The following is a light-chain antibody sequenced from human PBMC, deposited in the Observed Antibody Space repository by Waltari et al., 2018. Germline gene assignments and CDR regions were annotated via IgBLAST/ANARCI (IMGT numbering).Light chain of an antibody. Sequence: EIVMTQSPATLSVSPGDRATLSCRASQSVSSNLAWYQQKPGQAPRLLIYYVSTRATGIPARFSGSGSGTDFTLTISSLQSEDFAVYYCQQYNNWPKLTFGGGTKVDIK. V-gene: IGKV3-15*01. CDR3: QQYNNWPKLT. CDR2: YVS. J-gene: IGKJ4*01. CDR1: QSVSSN.